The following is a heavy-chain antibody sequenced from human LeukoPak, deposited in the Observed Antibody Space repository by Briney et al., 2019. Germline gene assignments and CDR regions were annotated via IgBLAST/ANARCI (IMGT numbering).Heavy chain of an antibody. CDR3: AKDTVVVAATLTTTWFDP. J-gene: IGHJ5*02. D-gene: IGHD2-15*01. Sequence: GGSLRLPYAASGFTFSSYGMHWVRQAPGKGLEWVAFIRYDGSNKYYADSVKGRFTISRDNSKNTLYLQMNSLRAEDTAVYYCAKDTVVVAATLTTTWFDPWGQGTVDSLSS. CDR1: GFTFSSYG. CDR2: IRYDGSNK. V-gene: IGHV3-30*02.